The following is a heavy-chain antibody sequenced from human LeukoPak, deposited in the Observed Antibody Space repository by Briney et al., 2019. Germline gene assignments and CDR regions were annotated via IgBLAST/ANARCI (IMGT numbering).Heavy chain of an antibody. CDR2: IYPDDSDT. CDR1: GYSFTSYW. Sequence: GESLKISCKGSGYSFTSYWIAWVRQMPGKGLEWMAIIYPDDSDTRYSPSFQGQVTITADKSISTAYLQWSSLKASDNAMYYCARQRRSSGWPNDYWGQGTLVTVSS. D-gene: IGHD6-19*01. CDR3: ARQRRSSGWPNDY. V-gene: IGHV5-51*01. J-gene: IGHJ4*02.